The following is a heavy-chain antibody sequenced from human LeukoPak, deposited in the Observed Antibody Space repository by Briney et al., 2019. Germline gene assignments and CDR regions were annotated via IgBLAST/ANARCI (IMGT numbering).Heavy chain of an antibody. J-gene: IGHJ6*03. D-gene: IGHD4-17*01. CDR1: GYTFTGYY. CDR3: ARTPLRYGDYARDYYYYYMDV. CDR2: IDPNSGGT. Sequence: GASVKVSCKASGYTFTGYYMHWVRQAPGQGLEWMGWIDPNSGGTNYAQKFQGRVTMTRDTSISTAYMELSRLRSDDTAVYYCARTPLRYGDYARDYYYYYMDVWGKGTTVTVSS. V-gene: IGHV1-2*02.